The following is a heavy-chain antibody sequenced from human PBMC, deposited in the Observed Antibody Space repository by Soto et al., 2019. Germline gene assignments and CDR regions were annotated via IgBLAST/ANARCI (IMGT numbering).Heavy chain of an antibody. CDR1: GGSFSGYY. CDR2: INHSGST. Sequence: QVQLQQWGAGLLKPSETLSLTCAVYGGSFSGYYWSWIRQPPGKGLEWIGEINHSGSTNYNPSLRGRVTRAVDTSKNQFSLKLSSVTAADTAVYYCARGPTYYDILTGYYEGSGAFDIWGQGTMVTVSS. V-gene: IGHV4-34*01. J-gene: IGHJ3*02. CDR3: ARGPTYYDILTGYYEGSGAFDI. D-gene: IGHD3-9*01.